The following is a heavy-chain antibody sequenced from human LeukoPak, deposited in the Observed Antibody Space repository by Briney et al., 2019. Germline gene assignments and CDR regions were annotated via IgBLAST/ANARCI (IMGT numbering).Heavy chain of an antibody. Sequence: SVKVSCKASGGISSNFAIHWVRQAPGQGLEWMGQITGLFATAHYAQKFQGRVTITTDESTGAVYMELSSLRSEDTAVYYCARVGVIISHNWFDPWGQGTLVTVSS. CDR1: GGISSNFA. V-gene: IGHV1-69*05. CDR3: ARVGVIISHNWFDP. J-gene: IGHJ5*02. CDR2: ITGLFATA. D-gene: IGHD3-3*01.